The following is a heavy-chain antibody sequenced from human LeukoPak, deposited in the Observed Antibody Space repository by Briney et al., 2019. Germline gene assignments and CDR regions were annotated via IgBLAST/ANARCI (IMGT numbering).Heavy chain of an antibody. D-gene: IGHD6-13*01. J-gene: IGHJ4*02. CDR3: ARASSRPFDY. V-gene: IGHV1-2*02. Sequence: ASVKVSCKASGYTFNKHGISWVRQAPGQGLEWMGWVNPNSGGTHYAQNFQGRVIMTRDTSRSTAYMELSSLRSDDTAKYYCARASSRPFDYWGQGTLVTVSS. CDR2: VNPNSGGT. CDR1: GYTFNKHG.